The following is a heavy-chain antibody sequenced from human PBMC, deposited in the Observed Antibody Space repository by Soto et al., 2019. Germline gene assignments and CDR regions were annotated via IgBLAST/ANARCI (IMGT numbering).Heavy chain of an antibody. D-gene: IGHD2-15*01. CDR3: ARHPNTELLALLLPYYFDY. CDR1: GGSISSSSYY. CDR2: IYYSGST. Sequence: QLQLQESGPGLVKPSETLSLTCTVSGGSISSSSYYWGWIRQPPGKGLEWIGSIYYSGSTYYNPALKSRATISVDTSKSQFSLKLSSVTAADTAVYYCARHPNTELLALLLPYYFDYWGQGTLVTVSS. J-gene: IGHJ4*02. V-gene: IGHV4-39*01.